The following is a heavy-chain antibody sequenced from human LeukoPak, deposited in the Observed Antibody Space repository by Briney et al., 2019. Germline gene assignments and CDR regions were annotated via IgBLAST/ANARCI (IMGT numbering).Heavy chain of an antibody. CDR1: GFTFSGYA. D-gene: IGHD6-19*01. Sequence: GGSLRLSCSASGFTFSGYAMHWVRQAPGKGLEYVSAISSNGGSTYYADSVKGRFTISRDNSKNTLYLQMSSLRAEDTAVYYCVKGGIAVAAPFDYWGQGTLVTVSS. V-gene: IGHV3-64D*06. CDR2: ISSNGGST. J-gene: IGHJ4*02. CDR3: VKGGIAVAAPFDY.